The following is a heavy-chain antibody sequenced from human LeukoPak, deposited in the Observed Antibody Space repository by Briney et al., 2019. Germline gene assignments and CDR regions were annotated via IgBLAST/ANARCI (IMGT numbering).Heavy chain of an antibody. CDR3: ARVWCSSTSCQYDDY. J-gene: IGHJ4*02. CDR1: GFTFSSYS. D-gene: IGHD2-2*01. CDR2: ISSSSSFI. V-gene: IGHV3-21*01. Sequence: PGGSLRLSCAASGFTFSSYSMNWVRRAPGKGLEGVSSISSSSSFIYYTDSVKGRFTISRDNAKNSLYLQTNSLRAEDTAVYYCARVWCSSTSCQYDDYWGQGNLVTVSS.